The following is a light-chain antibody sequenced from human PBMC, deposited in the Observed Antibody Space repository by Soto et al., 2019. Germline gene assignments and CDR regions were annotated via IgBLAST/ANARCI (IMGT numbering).Light chain of an antibody. J-gene: IGKJ4*01. Sequence: EIVMTQSPAILSLSPGERATLSCRASQSVSSSYLALYQQKPGQAPRLLMYATSTRATGVPAMFSGSGSGTEFTLNISSLQSEDFAVYYGQQYNNWTPLTFGGGTKVEIK. CDR3: QQYNNWTPLT. CDR2: ATS. CDR1: QSVSSSY. V-gene: IGKV3-15*01.